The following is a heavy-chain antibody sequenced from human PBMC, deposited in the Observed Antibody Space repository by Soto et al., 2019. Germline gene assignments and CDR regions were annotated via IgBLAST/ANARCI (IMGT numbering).Heavy chain of an antibody. CDR1: GFTFTINA. CDR3: AKKESAKIGVPYYYDS. CDR2: IYSFGST. V-gene: IGHV3-23*03. D-gene: IGHD2-8*01. J-gene: IGHJ4*02. Sequence: LRLSCAASGFTFTINAMSWVRQAPGKGLEWVSVIYSFGSTYYADSVKGRFTISRDNAKNSLYLQMNGLRAEDTALYYCAKKESAKIGVPYYYDSWGQGILVTVSS.